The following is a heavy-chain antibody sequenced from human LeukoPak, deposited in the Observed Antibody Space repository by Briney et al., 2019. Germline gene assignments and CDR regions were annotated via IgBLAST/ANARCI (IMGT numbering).Heavy chain of an antibody. Sequence: GGSLRLSCAASGFTFSSYSMNWVRQAPGKGLEWVSYISSSSSNIYYADSVKGRFTISRDNAKNSLYLQMNSLRAEDTAVYYCARDFPPHYYDISKPPSANDAFDIWGQGTMVTVSS. D-gene: IGHD3-22*01. CDR1: GFTFSSYS. V-gene: IGHV3-48*01. CDR2: ISSSSSNI. J-gene: IGHJ3*02. CDR3: ARDFPPHYYDISKPPSANDAFDI.